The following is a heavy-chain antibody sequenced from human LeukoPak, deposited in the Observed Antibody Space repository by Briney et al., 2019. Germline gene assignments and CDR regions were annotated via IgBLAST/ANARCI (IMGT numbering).Heavy chain of an antibody. V-gene: IGHV4-34*01. CDR2: INHSGST. CDR1: GGSFSGYY. D-gene: IGHD6-13*01. CDR3: ARYRIAAAGKESFDY. Sequence: SETLSLTCAVYGGSFSGYYWSWIRQPPGKGLEWIGGINHSGSTNYNPSLKGRVTISVDTSKNQFSLKLSSVTAADTAVYYCARYRIAAAGKESFDYWGQGTLVTVSS. J-gene: IGHJ4*02.